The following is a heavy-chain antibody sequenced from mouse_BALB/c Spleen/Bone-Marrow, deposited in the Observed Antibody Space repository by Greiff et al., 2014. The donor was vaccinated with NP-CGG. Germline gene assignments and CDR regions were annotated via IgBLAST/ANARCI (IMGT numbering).Heavy chain of an antibody. CDR3: ARFGYSFAY. CDR2: IYPGDGDT. J-gene: IGHJ3*01. CDR1: GYTFTSYW. D-gene: IGHD2-3*01. V-gene: IGHV1-87*01. Sequence: VKLVESGAELARPGASVKLSCKASGYTFTSYWMQWVKQRPGQGLEWIGTIYPGDGDTRYTQKFKGKATLTADKSSSTAYMQLSSLASEDSAVYYCARFGYSFAYWGQGTLVTVSA.